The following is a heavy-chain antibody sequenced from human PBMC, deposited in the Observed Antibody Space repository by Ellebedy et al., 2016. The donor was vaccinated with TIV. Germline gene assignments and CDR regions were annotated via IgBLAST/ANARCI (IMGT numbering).Heavy chain of an antibody. CDR2: ISGTGSHI. V-gene: IGHV3-21*01. Sequence: GGSLRLSCAASQFTVSYNCMNWVRQAPGKGLEWVSSISGTGSHIYYAHSLEGRFTISRDDAKMSLYLQMNSLRADDTAVYYCARDLIVGVTTTYYGLDVWGQGTTVTFSS. D-gene: IGHD1-26*01. CDR3: ARDLIVGVTTTYYGLDV. CDR1: QFTVSYNC. J-gene: IGHJ6*02.